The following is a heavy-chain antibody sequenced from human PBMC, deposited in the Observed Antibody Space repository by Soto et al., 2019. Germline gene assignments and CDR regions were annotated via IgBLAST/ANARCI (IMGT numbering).Heavy chain of an antibody. J-gene: IGHJ3*02. V-gene: IGHV1-46*03. CDR1: GYTFTSYY. CDR2: INPSGGST. Sequence: QVQLVQSGAEVKKPGASVKVSCKASGYTFTSYYMHWVRQAPGQGLEWMGIINPSGGSTSYAQKFRGRVTMTRDTSTSTVYMELSSLRSEDTAVYYCASTTTGYCSSTSCYGDAFDIWGQGTMVTVSS. D-gene: IGHD2-2*03. CDR3: ASTTTGYCSSTSCYGDAFDI.